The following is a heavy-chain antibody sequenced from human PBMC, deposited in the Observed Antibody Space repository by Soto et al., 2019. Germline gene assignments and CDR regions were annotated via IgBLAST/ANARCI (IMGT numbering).Heavy chain of an antibody. Sequence: PSETLSLTCTVSGGSIRSYYWSWIRQPPGKGLEWIAYMYHSGNSNYNPSLMSRVTMSIDMSKSQFSLNLNSVTAADTAVYYCAKLSRGYDGEFFDYWGQGTLVTV. CDR3: AKLSRGYDGEFFDY. CDR2: MYHSGNS. CDR1: GGSIRSYY. J-gene: IGHJ4*02. V-gene: IGHV4-59*08. D-gene: IGHD5-12*01.